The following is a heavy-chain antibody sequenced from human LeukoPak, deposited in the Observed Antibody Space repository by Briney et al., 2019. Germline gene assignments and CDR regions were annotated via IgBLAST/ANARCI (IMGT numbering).Heavy chain of an antibody. CDR2: IIPILGIA. CDR3: ARDWYDFWSGQKEYGMDV. V-gene: IGHV1-69*04. Sequence: GASVKVSCKASGGTFSSYTISWVRQAPGQGLEWMGRIIPILGIANYAQKFQGRVTITADKSTSTAYMELSSLRSEDTAVYYCARDWYDFWSGQKEYGMDVWGQGTTVTVSS. CDR1: GGTFSSYT. J-gene: IGHJ6*02. D-gene: IGHD3-3*01.